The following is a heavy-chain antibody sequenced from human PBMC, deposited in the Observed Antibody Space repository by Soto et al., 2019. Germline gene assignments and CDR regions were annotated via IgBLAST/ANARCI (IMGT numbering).Heavy chain of an antibody. CDR2: ISAYNGNT. CDR1: GYTFTSYG. V-gene: IGHV1-18*04. Sequence: ASVKVSCKASGYTFTSYGISWVRQAPGQGLEWMGWISAYNGNTNYAQKLQGRVTMTTDTSTSTAYMELRSLRSDDTAVYYCARDRSGALRFLEWLDSRESYYGMDVWGQGTTVTVSS. D-gene: IGHD3-3*01. CDR3: ARDRSGALRFLEWLDSRESYYGMDV. J-gene: IGHJ6*02.